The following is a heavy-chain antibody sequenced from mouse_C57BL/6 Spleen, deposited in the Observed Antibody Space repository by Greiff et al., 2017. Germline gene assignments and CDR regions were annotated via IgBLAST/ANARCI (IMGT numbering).Heavy chain of an antibody. Sequence: QVQLQQSGPGLVQPSQCLSITCTASGFSFTSYGVHWVRQSPGKGLEWLGVIWSGGSTDNNAAFISRLSISNDNSKCQVFFIMNSLQADDTAIYYWARNTEGYAMDYWGQGTSVTVSS. V-gene: IGHV2-2*01. J-gene: IGHJ4*01. CDR2: IWSGGST. CDR3: ARNTEGYAMDY. CDR1: GFSFTSYG.